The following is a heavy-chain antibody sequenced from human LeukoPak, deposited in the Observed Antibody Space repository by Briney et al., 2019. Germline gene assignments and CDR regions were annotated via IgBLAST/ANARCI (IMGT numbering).Heavy chain of an antibody. V-gene: IGHV3-7*01. J-gene: IGHJ5*02. Sequence: PGGSLRLSCAASGFTLGTYWMNWVRQAPGKGLEWVANIKQDGSEKRYVDSVKGRFTISRDNAKNSLFLQMNSLRVEDTAVYFCAKSNYGDFGWFDPWGQGTLVTVSS. CDR1: GFTLGTYW. CDR3: AKSNYGDFGWFDP. D-gene: IGHD4-17*01. CDR2: IKQDGSEK.